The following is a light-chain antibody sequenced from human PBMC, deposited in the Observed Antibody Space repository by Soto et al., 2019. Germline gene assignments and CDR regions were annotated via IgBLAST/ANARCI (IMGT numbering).Light chain of an antibody. CDR3: QRYGT. Sequence: IVLTQSQGTVAVSPGVRVTLSCRASQSVDSTYLAWYQQRPGQAPRLLIYGASSRATGIPDRFSGSGSGTDFTLTISRLEPEDFAVYYCQRYGTFGQGTKVDNK. J-gene: IGKJ1*01. CDR2: GAS. CDR1: QSVDSTY. V-gene: IGKV3-20*01.